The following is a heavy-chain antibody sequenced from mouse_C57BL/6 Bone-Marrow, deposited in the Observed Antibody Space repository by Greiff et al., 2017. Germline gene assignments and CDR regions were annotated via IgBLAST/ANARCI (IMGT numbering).Heavy chain of an antibody. D-gene: IGHD4-1*01. Sequence: EVQLVESGPGLVKPSQSLSLTCSVTGYSITSGYYWNWIRQFPGNKLEWMGYISYDGSNNYNPSLKNRISITRDTSKNQFFLKLNSVTTEDTATYYCANWEDAMDYWGQGTSVTVSS. CDR2: ISYDGSN. V-gene: IGHV3-6*01. CDR3: ANWEDAMDY. CDR1: GYSITSGYY. J-gene: IGHJ4*01.